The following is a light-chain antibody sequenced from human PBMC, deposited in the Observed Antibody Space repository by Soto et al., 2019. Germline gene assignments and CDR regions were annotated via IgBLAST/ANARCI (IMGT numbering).Light chain of an antibody. CDR2: DAS. Sequence: EILLTQSPDTLAFSPGERATLWCRASQSVSSNYLAWYQQIPGQAPRPLIYDASNRATGIPARFSGSGSGTDFTLTISSLEPEDFAVYYCQQRSNWPITFGQGTRLEIK. CDR1: QSVSSNY. J-gene: IGKJ5*01. CDR3: QQRSNWPIT. V-gene: IGKV3D-20*02.